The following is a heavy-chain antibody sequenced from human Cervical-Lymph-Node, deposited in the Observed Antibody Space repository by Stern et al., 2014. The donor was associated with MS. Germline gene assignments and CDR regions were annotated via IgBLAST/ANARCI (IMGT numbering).Heavy chain of an antibody. D-gene: IGHD6-6*01. V-gene: IGHV1-46*03. J-gene: IGHJ5*02. CDR1: GYTFTNYY. Sequence: DQLVESGAEVKKPGASVKVSCKASGYTFTNYYMHWVRQAPGKGLEWMGLINPRDGSTVYAQKFQGRVTMTRDTSTTTAFMELISLTSDDTAVYYFSQRLGYSSSSVNWFDPWGQGTLVTVSS. CDR2: INPRDGST. CDR3: SQRLGYSSSSVNWFDP.